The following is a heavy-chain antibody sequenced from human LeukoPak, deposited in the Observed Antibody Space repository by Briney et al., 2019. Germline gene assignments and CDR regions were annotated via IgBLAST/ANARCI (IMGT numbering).Heavy chain of an antibody. V-gene: IGHV1-69*04. Sequence: ASVKVSCKASGGTFSSYAISWVRQAPGQGLEWMGRIIPIFGIANYAQKFQGRVTITADKSTSTAYMELSSLRSEDTAVYCCARDRRGPEGHYYGMDVWGQGTTVTVSS. J-gene: IGHJ6*02. CDR3: ARDRRGPEGHYYGMDV. CDR1: GGTFSSYA. CDR2: IIPIFGIA.